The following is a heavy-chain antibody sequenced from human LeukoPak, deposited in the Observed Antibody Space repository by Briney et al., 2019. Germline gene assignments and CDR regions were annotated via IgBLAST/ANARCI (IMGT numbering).Heavy chain of an antibody. CDR1: GFTFSSYW. V-gene: IGHV3-7*03. Sequence: GSLRLSCAASGFTFSSYWMSWVRQAPGKGLEWVANIEQDGSEKYYVDSVKGRFTISRDNAKNSLYLQMNSLRAEDTAVYYCARAVRYFDWLYFDYWGQGTLVTVSS. CDR3: ARAVRYFDWLYFDY. CDR2: IEQDGSEK. D-gene: IGHD3-9*01. J-gene: IGHJ4*02.